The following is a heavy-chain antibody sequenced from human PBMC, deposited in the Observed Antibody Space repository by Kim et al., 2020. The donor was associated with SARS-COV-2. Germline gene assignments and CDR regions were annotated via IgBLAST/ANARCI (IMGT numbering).Heavy chain of an antibody. CDR2: IWYDGSNK. V-gene: IGHV3-33*01. CDR1: GFTFSSYG. Sequence: GGSLRLSCAASGFTFSSYGMHWVRQAPGKGLEWVAVIWYDGSNKYYADSVKGRFTISRDNSKNTLYLQMNSLRAEDTAVYYCAREHPVTSGFDPWGQGTLVTVSS. CDR3: AREHPVTSGFDP. D-gene: IGHD4-17*01. J-gene: IGHJ5*02.